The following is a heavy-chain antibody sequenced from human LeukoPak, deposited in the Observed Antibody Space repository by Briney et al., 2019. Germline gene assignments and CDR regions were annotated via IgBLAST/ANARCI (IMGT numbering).Heavy chain of an antibody. CDR2: IYYSGST. Sequence: PSETLSLTCTVSGGSISSSSYYWGWIRQPPGKGLEWIGSIYYSGSTYYNPSLKSRVTISVDTSKNQFSLKLSSVTAADTAVYYCARSSSSSDYWGQGTLVTVSS. CDR3: ARSSSSSDY. V-gene: IGHV4-39*07. J-gene: IGHJ4*02. D-gene: IGHD6-6*01. CDR1: GGSISSSSYY.